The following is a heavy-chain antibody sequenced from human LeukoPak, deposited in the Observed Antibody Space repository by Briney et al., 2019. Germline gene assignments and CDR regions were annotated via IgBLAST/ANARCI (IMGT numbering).Heavy chain of an antibody. CDR2: MNPNSGNT. Sequence: ASVTVSCKASGYTFTSYDINWVRQAPGQGLEWMGWMNPNSGNTGYAQKFQGRVTMTRNTSISTAYMELSSLRSEDTAVYYCAKIPVSYSSGWSNFDYWGQGTLVTVSS. CDR1: GYTFTSYD. D-gene: IGHD6-19*01. V-gene: IGHV1-8*01. J-gene: IGHJ4*02. CDR3: AKIPVSYSSGWSNFDY.